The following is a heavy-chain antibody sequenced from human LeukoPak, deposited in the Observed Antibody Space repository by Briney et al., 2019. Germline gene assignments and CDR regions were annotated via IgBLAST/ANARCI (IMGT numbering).Heavy chain of an antibody. J-gene: IGHJ4*02. CDR2: INHSGST. CDR1: GGSISSYY. D-gene: IGHD3-16*01. Sequence: SETLSLTCTVSGGSISSYYWSWIRQPPGKGLEWIGEINHSGSTNYNPSLKSRVTISVDTSKNQFSLKLSSVTAADTAVYYCAREDDWVRYFDYWGQGTLVTVSS. CDR3: AREDDWVRYFDY. V-gene: IGHV4-34*01.